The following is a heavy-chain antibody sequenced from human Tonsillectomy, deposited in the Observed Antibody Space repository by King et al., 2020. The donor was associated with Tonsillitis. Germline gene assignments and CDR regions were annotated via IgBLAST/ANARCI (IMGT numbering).Heavy chain of an antibody. CDR3: ARIGVGEAYYYGMVV. Sequence: VQLVESGGGLVKPGGSLRLSCAASGFTFSSYSMSWVRQAPGKGLEWVSSISSSSSYIYYADSVKGRFTISRDNAKNSLYLQMNSLRAEDTAVYYCARIGVGEAYYYGMVVWGQGTTVTVSS. J-gene: IGHJ6*02. CDR1: GFTFSSYS. V-gene: IGHV3-21*01. D-gene: IGHD3-10*01. CDR2: ISSSSSYI.